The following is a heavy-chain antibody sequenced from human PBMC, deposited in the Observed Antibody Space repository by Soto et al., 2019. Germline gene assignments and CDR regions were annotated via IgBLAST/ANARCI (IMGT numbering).Heavy chain of an antibody. CDR3: ARYTRETWPFYDSSASQVGAFDI. CDR2: IYYSGST. D-gene: IGHD3-22*01. CDR1: GGSISSSGYY. V-gene: IGHV4-31*03. J-gene: IGHJ3*02. Sequence: KTSETLSLTCTVSGGSISSSGYYWSWIRQHPGKGLEWIGYIYYSGSTYYNPSLKSRVTISVDTSKNQFSLKLSSVTAADTAVYYCARYTRETWPFYDSSASQVGAFDIWGQGTMVTVSS.